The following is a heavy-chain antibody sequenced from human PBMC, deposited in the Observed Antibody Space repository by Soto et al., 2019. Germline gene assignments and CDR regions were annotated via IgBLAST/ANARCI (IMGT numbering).Heavy chain of an antibody. CDR3: AKDLDYAVTNLLDY. CDR2: ISGSGGST. J-gene: IGHJ4*02. Sequence: GGSLRLSCAASGFTFSSYAMSWVRQAPGKGLEWVSAISGSGGSTYYTDSVKGRFTISRDNSKNTLYLQMNSLRAEDTAVYYCAKDLDYAVTNLLDYWGQGTLVTVSS. CDR1: GFTFSSYA. V-gene: IGHV3-23*01. D-gene: IGHD4-17*01.